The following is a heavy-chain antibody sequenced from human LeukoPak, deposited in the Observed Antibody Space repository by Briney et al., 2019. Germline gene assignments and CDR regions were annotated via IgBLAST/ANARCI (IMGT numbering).Heavy chain of an antibody. V-gene: IGHV4-34*01. CDR2: INHSGST. J-gene: IGHJ6*02. CDR1: GGSFSGYY. D-gene: IGHD2-2*01. Sequence: SETLSLTCAVYGGSFSGYYWSWIRQPPGKGLEWIGEINHSGSTNYNPSLKSRVTISVDTSKNQFSLKLSSVTAADTAVYYCARVGYCSSTSCYRYGMDVWGQGTTVTVSS. CDR3: ARVGYCSSTSCYRYGMDV.